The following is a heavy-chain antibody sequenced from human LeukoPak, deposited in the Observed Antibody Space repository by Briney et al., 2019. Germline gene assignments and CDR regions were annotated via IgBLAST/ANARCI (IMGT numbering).Heavy chain of an antibody. CDR3: ANKGDLFDS. CDR2: ISGSGGST. J-gene: IGHJ4*02. CDR1: GFTFNGYW. Sequence: GGSLRLSCAASGFTFNGYWMSWVRQAPGKGLEWVSAISGSGGSTYYADSVKGRFTISRDNSKNTLYLQMNSLRAEDTAVYYCANKGDLFDSWGQGTLVTVSS. V-gene: IGHV3-23*01. D-gene: IGHD3-10*01.